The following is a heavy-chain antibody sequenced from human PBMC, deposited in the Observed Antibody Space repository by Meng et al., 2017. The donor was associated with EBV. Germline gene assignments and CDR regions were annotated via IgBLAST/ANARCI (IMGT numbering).Heavy chain of an antibody. CDR3: AKSSSSTPGVVDS. Sequence: QVQLQESGPGLVKPSXXLSLTCTVSGASVSGGTFHWSWIRQPPGKEPEWIGYIYDGGTTIYNHSLKSRVTIFLDTSRNQFSLGLRSVTTADTAVYYCAKSSSSTPGVVDSWGQGTLVTVSS. D-gene: IGHD6-6*01. V-gene: IGHV4-61*01. J-gene: IGHJ4*02. CDR1: GASVSGGTFH. CDR2: IYDGGTT.